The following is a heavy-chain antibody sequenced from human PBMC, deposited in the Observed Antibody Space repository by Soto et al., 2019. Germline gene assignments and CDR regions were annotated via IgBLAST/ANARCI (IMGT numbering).Heavy chain of an antibody. J-gene: IGHJ4*02. CDR1: GGSISSGGYY. V-gene: IGHV4-31*03. CDR2: IYYSGST. Sequence: SETLSLTCTVSGGSISSGGYYWSWIRQRPGKGLEWIGYIYYSGSTYYNPSLKSRVTILVDTSYNQFSLKVSSVTAADTAVYYCARAGIQLATVTYFDYWGQGTPVTVSS. D-gene: IGHD4-4*01. CDR3: ARAGIQLATVTYFDY.